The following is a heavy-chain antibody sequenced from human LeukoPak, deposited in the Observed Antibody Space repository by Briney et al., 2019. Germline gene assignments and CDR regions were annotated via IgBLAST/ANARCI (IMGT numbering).Heavy chain of an antibody. V-gene: IGHV5-51*01. CDR2: IYPGDSVP. Sequence: GESLKIFCKGSGYSFTHYWIAWVRQMPGKGPEWMGIIYPGDSVPRYSPSFQGQVTISADKSITTAYLQWSSLKASDTAVYYCARQDGGGLYYFDYWGQGTLVTVSS. D-gene: IGHD5-12*01. J-gene: IGHJ4*02. CDR1: GYSFTHYW. CDR3: ARQDGGGLYYFDY.